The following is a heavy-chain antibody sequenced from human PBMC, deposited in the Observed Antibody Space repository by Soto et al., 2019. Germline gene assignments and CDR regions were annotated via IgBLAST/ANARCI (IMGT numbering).Heavy chain of an antibody. V-gene: IGHV4-4*07. CDR3: ARCGLDYGMDV. CDR1: GGSINSYY. D-gene: IGHD3-16*01. Sequence: PSETLSLTCTVSGGSINSYYWCCIRQPAGKGLEWIGRFYPSGKTNYNPSLKSRLTMSADTSRNQFSLNLTSVTAADTAVYYCARCGLDYGMDVWGQGTTVTVSS. J-gene: IGHJ6*02. CDR2: FYPSGKT.